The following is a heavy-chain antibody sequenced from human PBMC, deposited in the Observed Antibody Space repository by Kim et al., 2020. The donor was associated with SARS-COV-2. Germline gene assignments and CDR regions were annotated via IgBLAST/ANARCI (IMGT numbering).Heavy chain of an antibody. D-gene: IGHD1-26*01. J-gene: IGHJ6*02. CDR2: INHSGST. CDR3: ARRPNSGSYYDWGYYYYGMDV. V-gene: IGHV4-34*01. CDR1: GGSFSGYY. Sequence: SETLSLTCAVYGGSFSGYYWSWIRQPPGKGLEWIGEINHSGSTNYNPSLKSRVTISVDTSKNQFSLKLSSVTAADTAVYYCARRPNSGSYYDWGYYYYGMDVWGQGTTVTVSS.